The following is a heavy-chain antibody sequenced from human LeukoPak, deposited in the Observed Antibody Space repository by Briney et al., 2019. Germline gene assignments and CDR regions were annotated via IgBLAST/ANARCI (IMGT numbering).Heavy chain of an antibody. CDR1: GYTFTSYY. CDR2: INPSGGST. Sequence: GASVKVSCKASGYTFTSYYMHWVRQAPGQGLEWTGIINPSGGSTSYAQKFQGRVTMTRDMSTSTVYMELSSLRSEDTAVYYCAWLYSSGWSGFDYWGQGTLVTVSS. D-gene: IGHD6-19*01. V-gene: IGHV1-46*01. CDR3: AWLYSSGWSGFDY. J-gene: IGHJ4*02.